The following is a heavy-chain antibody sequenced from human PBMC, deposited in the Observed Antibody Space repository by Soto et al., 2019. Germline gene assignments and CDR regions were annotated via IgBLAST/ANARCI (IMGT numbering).Heavy chain of an antibody. CDR3: ARGSNSPHDY. CDR1: GFTFSSYS. J-gene: IGHJ4*02. Sequence: EVQLVESGGGLVQPGGSLRLSCAASGFTFSSYSMNWVRQAPGKGLEWVSYISSSSTIYYADSVKGRFTISRDNAKNSLYLQMNSLRDEDTAVYYCARGSNSPHDYWGQGTLVTVSS. D-gene: IGHD2-21*01. CDR2: ISSSSTI. V-gene: IGHV3-48*02.